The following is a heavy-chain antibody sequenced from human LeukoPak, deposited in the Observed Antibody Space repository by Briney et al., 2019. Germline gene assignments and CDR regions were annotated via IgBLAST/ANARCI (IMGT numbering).Heavy chain of an antibody. CDR3: ASRYCSGGSCYNRFYFDH. V-gene: IGHV3-23*01. Sequence: GGSLRLSCAASGFTFSSYAMSWVRQAPGKGLEWVSAISGSGGSTYYADSVKGRFTISRDNSKNTVYLQMNSLRADDTALYYCASRYCSGGSCYNRFYFDHWGQGTLVTVSS. D-gene: IGHD2-15*01. CDR2: ISGSGGST. J-gene: IGHJ4*02. CDR1: GFTFSSYA.